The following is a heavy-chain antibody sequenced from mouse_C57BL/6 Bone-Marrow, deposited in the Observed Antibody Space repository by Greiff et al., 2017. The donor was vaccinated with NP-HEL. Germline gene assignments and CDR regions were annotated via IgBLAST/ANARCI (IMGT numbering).Heavy chain of an antibody. CDR1: GYAFSSSW. CDR2: IYPGDGDT. D-gene: IGHD2-1*01. Sequence: QVQLQQSGPELVKPGASVKISCTASGYAFSSSWMNWVKQRPGKGLEWIGRIYPGDGDTNYNGKFKGKATLTADKSSSTAYMQLSSLTSEDSAVYFCANLLGGAMDYWGKGTSVTVSS. CDR3: ANLLGGAMDY. J-gene: IGHJ4*01. V-gene: IGHV1-82*01.